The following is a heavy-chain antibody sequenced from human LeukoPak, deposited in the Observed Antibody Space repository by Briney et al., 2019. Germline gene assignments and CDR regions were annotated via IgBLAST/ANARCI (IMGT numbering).Heavy chain of an antibody. Sequence: ASVKVSCKASGYTFTSYDINWVRQATGQGLEWMGWMNPNSGNTGYAQKFQGRVTITADKSTSTAYMELSSLRSEDTAVYYCARAGYSGSSFDYWGQGTLVTVSS. CDR2: MNPNSGNT. J-gene: IGHJ4*02. CDR1: GYTFTSYD. CDR3: ARAGYSGSSFDY. V-gene: IGHV1-8*01. D-gene: IGHD1-26*01.